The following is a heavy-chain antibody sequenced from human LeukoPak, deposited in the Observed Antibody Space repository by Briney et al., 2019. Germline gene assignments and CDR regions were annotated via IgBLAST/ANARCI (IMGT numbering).Heavy chain of an antibody. J-gene: IGHJ4*02. V-gene: IGHV3-7*03. Sequence: GGSLRLFCAASGFTFSSYWMSWVRQAPGKGLEWVANIKQDGSEKYYVDSVKGRFTISRDNAKNSLYLQMNSLRAEDTAVYYCARDRPRYCSGITCPLDYWGQGTLVTVSS. CDR1: GFTFSSYW. D-gene: IGHD2-15*01. CDR3: ARDRPRYCSGITCPLDY. CDR2: IKQDGSEK.